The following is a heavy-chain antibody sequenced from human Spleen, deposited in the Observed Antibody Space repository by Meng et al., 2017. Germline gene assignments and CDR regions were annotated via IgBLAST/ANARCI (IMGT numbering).Heavy chain of an antibody. D-gene: IGHD3-22*01. V-gene: IGHV4-61*01. Sequence: SETLSLTCTVSGGSVSSGTYFWNWIRQPPGKRLEWIGHIYYSGSTNYNPSLKSRVTISLDTSSNQFSLKLSSVTAADTAVYYCARGQSNSSGYYLGLVLRYWGQGTLVTVSS. J-gene: IGHJ4*02. CDR3: ARGQSNSSGYYLGLVLRY. CDR2: IYYSGST. CDR1: GGSVSSGTYF.